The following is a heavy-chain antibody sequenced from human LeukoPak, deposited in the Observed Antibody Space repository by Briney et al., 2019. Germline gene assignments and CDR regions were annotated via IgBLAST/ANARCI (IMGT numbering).Heavy chain of an antibody. D-gene: IGHD3-22*01. CDR2: INHSGST. Sequence: SETLSLTCTVYGGSFSGYYWSWIRQPPGKGLEWIGEINHSGSTNYNPSLKSRVTISEDMSRNQFSLKLSSVTAADTAVYYCARGLTYYFDSTGYYQPANFYYYGMDVWGQGTAVTVSS. CDR1: GGSFSGYY. CDR3: ARGLTYYFDSTGYYQPANFYYYGMDV. J-gene: IGHJ6*02. V-gene: IGHV4-34*01.